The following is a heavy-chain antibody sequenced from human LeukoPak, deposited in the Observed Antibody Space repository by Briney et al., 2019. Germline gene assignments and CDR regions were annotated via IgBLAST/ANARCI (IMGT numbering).Heavy chain of an antibody. J-gene: IGHJ4*02. V-gene: IGHV3-48*03. CDR2: ISSRSSTI. D-gene: IGHD5-12*01. CDR3: ARGTGYSGYDLLDY. CDR1: GFTFSGYE. Sequence: GGSLRLSCAASGFTFSGYEMDWVRQAPGQGLEWVSSISSRSSTIYYTDSVKGRFTISRDNAKNSVYLQMNSLRAEDTAVYYCARGTGYSGYDLLDYWRQGTLVTVSS.